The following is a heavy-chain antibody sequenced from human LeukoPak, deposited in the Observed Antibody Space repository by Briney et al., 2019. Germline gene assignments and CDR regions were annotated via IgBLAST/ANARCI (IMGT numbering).Heavy chain of an antibody. J-gene: IGHJ3*02. D-gene: IGHD1-26*01. V-gene: IGHV3-30-3*01. CDR1: GFTFSSYA. CDR2: ISYDGSNK. CDR3: AKSLLTTASGTGRAFDI. Sequence: GGSLRLSCAASGFTFSSYAMHWVRQAPGKGLEWVAVISYDGSNKYYADSVKGRFTISRDNSKNTLYLQMNSLRAEDTAEYYCAKSLLTTASGTGRAFDIWGQGTMVTVSA.